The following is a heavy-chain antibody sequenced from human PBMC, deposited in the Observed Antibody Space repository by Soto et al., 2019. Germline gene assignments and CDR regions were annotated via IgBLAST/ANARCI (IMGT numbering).Heavy chain of an antibody. CDR3: ARAVVVVPAAIGFYYMDV. CDR1: GYTFTTYA. CDR2: ISAYNGHT. Sequence: GASVKVSCKASGYTFTTYAISWVRQAPGQGLECMGWISAYNGHTNYAQKLQGRVTMTTDTSTSTAYMELSSLRSEDTAVYYCARAVVVVPAAIGFYYMDVWGKGTTVTVSS. J-gene: IGHJ6*03. V-gene: IGHV1-18*01. D-gene: IGHD2-2*02.